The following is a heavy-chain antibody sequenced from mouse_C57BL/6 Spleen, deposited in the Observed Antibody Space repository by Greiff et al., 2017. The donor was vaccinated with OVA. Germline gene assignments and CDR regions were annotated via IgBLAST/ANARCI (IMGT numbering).Heavy chain of an antibody. CDR1: GYSFTGYS. Sequence: EVQLQQSGPELVKPGASVKISCKASGYSFTGYSMHWVKQSSEKSLEWLGEINPSTGGTSYNQKLKGKATLTVDKSSSTAYMQLKSLTSEDSAVYYCARVGNLYAMDYWGQGTSVTVSS. V-gene: IGHV1-43*01. D-gene: IGHD2-1*01. J-gene: IGHJ4*01. CDR3: ARVGNLYAMDY. CDR2: INPSTGGT.